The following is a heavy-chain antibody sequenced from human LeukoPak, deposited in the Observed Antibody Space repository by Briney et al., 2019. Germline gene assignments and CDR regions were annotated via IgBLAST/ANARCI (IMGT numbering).Heavy chain of an antibody. Sequence: GGSLRLSCAASGFTFSSYSMNWVRQAPGKGLEWVSSISSSSSYIYYADSVKGRFTISRDNAKNSLYLQMNSLRAEDTAVYYCARDLAVAGNFDYWGQGTLVTVSS. J-gene: IGHJ4*02. CDR3: ARDLAVAGNFDY. CDR2: ISSSSSYI. D-gene: IGHD6-19*01. V-gene: IGHV3-21*01. CDR1: GFTFSSYS.